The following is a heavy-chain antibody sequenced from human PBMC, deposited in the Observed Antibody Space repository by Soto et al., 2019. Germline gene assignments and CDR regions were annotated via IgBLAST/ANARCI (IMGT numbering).Heavy chain of an antibody. CDR2: ISRSGNVI. Sequence: EVQLLESGGDLVQPGGSLRLSCAASGFAFSNYAVTWVRQAQGKGLEWVSSISRSGNVIYYADSLKGRFIISRDNSKNTLYLQMNSLRAEDTAMYYCAKDPNGDYIGAFDDWGQGTLVTVSS. CDR1: GFAFSNYA. V-gene: IGHV3-23*01. D-gene: IGHD4-17*01. CDR3: AKDPNGDYIGAFDD. J-gene: IGHJ4*02.